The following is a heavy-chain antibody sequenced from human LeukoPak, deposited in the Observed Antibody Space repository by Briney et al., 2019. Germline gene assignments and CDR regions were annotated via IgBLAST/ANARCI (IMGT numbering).Heavy chain of an antibody. D-gene: IGHD1-7*01. V-gene: IGHV3-53*01. CDR1: GLTDSSNY. CDR3: AAKVELRSNGPYFNS. J-gene: IGHJ4*02. Sequence: GGSLRLSCAPSGLTDSSNYMSWVRQAPGKGLEWVSVIYSGGDTFYADSVKGRFTISRDNSKNTLYLQMNSLRAEDTAVYYCAAKVELRSNGPYFNSWGQGTPVTVSS. CDR2: IYSGGDT.